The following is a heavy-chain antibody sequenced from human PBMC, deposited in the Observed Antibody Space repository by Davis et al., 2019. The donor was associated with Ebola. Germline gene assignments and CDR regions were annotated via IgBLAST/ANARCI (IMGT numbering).Heavy chain of an antibody. CDR3: ARRWGWGSGSYYNPNDY. D-gene: IGHD3-10*01. Sequence: ASVKVSCKASGYTFTSYAMNWVRQAPGQGLEWMGWINTNTGNPTYAQGFTGRFVFSLDTSVSTAYLQISSLKAEDTAVYYCARRWGWGSGSYYNPNDYWGQGTLVTVSS. CDR1: GYTFTSYA. CDR2: INTNTGNP. V-gene: IGHV7-4-1*02. J-gene: IGHJ4*02.